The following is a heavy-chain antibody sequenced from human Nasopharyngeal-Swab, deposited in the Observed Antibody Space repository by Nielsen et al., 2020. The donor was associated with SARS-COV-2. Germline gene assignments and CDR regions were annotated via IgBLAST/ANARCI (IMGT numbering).Heavy chain of an antibody. V-gene: IGHV3-30*18. CDR2: ISYEGSNK. J-gene: IGHJ4*02. Sequence: GGSLRLSFAASGFTFSSYGMHGVRQAPGKGLEWVAVISYEGSNKYYADSVKGRFTISRDNSKNTLYLQMNSLRAEDTAVYYCAKDLQWFGELLPDYFDYWGQGTLVTVSS. D-gene: IGHD3-10*01. CDR1: GFTFSSYG. CDR3: AKDLQWFGELLPDYFDY.